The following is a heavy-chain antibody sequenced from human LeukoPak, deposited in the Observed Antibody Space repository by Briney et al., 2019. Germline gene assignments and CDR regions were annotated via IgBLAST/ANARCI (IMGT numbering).Heavy chain of an antibody. CDR3: ARRAYYDFWSGFGHAFDI. J-gene: IGHJ3*02. CDR1: GYSISSGYY. Sequence: SETLSLTXAVSGYSISSGYYWGWIRQPPGKGLEWIGSIYHSGSTYYNPSLESRVTISVDTSKNQFSLKLSSVTAADTAVYYCARRAYYDFWSGFGHAFDIWGQGTMVTVSS. CDR2: IYHSGST. V-gene: IGHV4-38-2*01. D-gene: IGHD3-3*01.